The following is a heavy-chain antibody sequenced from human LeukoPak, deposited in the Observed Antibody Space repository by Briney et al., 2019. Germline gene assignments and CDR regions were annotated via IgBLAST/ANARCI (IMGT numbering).Heavy chain of an antibody. Sequence: SETLSLTCTVSGGSISSYYWSWIRQPPGKGLEWIGYIYYSGSTNYNPSLKSRVTISVDTSKNQFSLKVSSVTAADTAVYYCAGPAGTYWYFDLWGRGTLVTVSS. V-gene: IGHV4-59*12. CDR1: GGSISSYY. CDR3: AGPAGTYWYFDL. J-gene: IGHJ2*01. D-gene: IGHD1-26*01. CDR2: IYYSGST.